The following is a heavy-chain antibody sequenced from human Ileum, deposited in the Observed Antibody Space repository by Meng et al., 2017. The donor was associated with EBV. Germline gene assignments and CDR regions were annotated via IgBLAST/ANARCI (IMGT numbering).Heavy chain of an antibody. J-gene: IGHJ4*02. CDR1: SASVTRSGYY. V-gene: IGHV4-61*08. CDR2: VNYNGDS. CDR3: ARDLRVGGAFDY. D-gene: IGHD1-26*01. Sequence: QWQRQQSGPGLVRPSETLSLTCTVSSASVTRSGYYWSWLRQSPGKGLEWLGYVNYNGDSTYNPSLKSRVTIFIDTSKKQFYLNLTSATAADTAIYYCARDLRVGGAFDYWGQGTLVTVSS.